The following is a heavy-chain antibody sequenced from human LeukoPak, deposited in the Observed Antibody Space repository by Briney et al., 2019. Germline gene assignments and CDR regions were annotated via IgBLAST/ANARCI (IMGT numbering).Heavy chain of an antibody. J-gene: IGHJ4*02. CDR2: ITDYSGNT. CDR1: GYTFTSYG. Sequence: ASVKVSCKASGYTFTSYGISWVRQAPGQGLEWMGWITDYSGNTNYAQKFQGRVTMTTDTSTSTAYMELRSLRSDDTAVYSCARGYCSGGNCYYFDYWGQGTLVTVSS. D-gene: IGHD2-15*01. CDR3: ARGYCSGGNCYYFDY. V-gene: IGHV1-18*01.